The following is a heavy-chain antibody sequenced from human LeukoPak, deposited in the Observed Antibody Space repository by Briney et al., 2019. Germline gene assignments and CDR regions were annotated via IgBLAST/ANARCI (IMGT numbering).Heavy chain of an antibody. V-gene: IGHV3-53*04. CDR1: GFTVSSNY. CDR3: AREREDYGLPFDI. CDR2: IYGAGST. D-gene: IGHD4-17*01. Sequence: GGSLRLSCAASGFTVSSNYMSWVRQAPGKGLEWVSVIYGAGSTYYADSVKGRFTISRHNSENTLYLQMSSLRGEGTAVYYCAREREDYGLPFDIWGQGTMVTVSS. J-gene: IGHJ3*02.